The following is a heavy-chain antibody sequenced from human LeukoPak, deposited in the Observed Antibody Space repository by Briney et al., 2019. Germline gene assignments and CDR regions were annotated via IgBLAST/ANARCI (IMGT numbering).Heavy chain of an antibody. Sequence: GGSLRLSCAASGFTFSSYWMHWVRQAPGKALVGVSHIKTDGSSTSYADSVNGRFTLSRDNAESTLYLQMNGLRAEDTAVYYCTRGRYYMDVWGKGTTVTVSS. CDR3: TRGRYYMDV. CDR2: IKTDGSST. J-gene: IGHJ6*03. CDR1: GFTFSSYW. V-gene: IGHV3-74*01.